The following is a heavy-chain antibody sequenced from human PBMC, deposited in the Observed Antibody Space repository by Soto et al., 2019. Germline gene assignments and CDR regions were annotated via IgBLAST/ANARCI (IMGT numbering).Heavy chain of an antibody. Sequence: SVKVSCKASGGTFSSYAISWVRQAPGQGLEWMGGIIPIFGTANYAQRFQGRVTITADESTSTAYMELSSLRSEDTAVYYCARDIGYCSSTSCQNWFDPWGQGTLVTVSS. D-gene: IGHD2-2*01. CDR1: GGTFSSYA. J-gene: IGHJ5*02. CDR3: ARDIGYCSSTSCQNWFDP. CDR2: IIPIFGTA. V-gene: IGHV1-69*13.